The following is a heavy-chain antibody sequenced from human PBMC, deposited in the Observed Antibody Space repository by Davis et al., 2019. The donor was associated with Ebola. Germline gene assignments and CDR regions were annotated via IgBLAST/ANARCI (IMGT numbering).Heavy chain of an antibody. CDR1: GFTFSSYA. J-gene: IGHJ4*02. CDR3: TQSGSRDY. CDR2: ISSSGSTI. Sequence: GESLKISCAASGFTFSSYAMSWVRQAPGKGLEWVSAISSSGSTIYYADSVMGRFTISRDNAKNSLYLQMNSLRDEDTAVYYCTQSGSRDYWGQGTLVTVSS. D-gene: IGHD1-26*01. V-gene: IGHV3-48*02.